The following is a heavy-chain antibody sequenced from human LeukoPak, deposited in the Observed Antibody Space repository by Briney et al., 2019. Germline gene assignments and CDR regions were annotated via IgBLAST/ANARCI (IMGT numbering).Heavy chain of an antibody. Sequence: SETLSLTCAVYGGSFSGYYWSWVRQPPGKGLEWSGEINHSGSTNYNPSLKSRDTISVDTSKNQFSLKLSSVTAADTAVYYCARELYSSGYHDAFDIWGQGTMVTVSS. D-gene: IGHD3-22*01. V-gene: IGHV4-34*01. CDR1: GGSFSGYY. CDR2: INHSGST. CDR3: ARELYSSGYHDAFDI. J-gene: IGHJ3*02.